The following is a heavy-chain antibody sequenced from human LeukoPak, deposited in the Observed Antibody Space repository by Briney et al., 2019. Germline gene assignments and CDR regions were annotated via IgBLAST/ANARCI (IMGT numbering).Heavy chain of an antibody. D-gene: IGHD2-8*01. CDR2: ISSSSSYI. J-gene: IGHJ6*02. Sequence: GGSLRLSCAASGFTFSSYSMNWVRQAPGKGLEWVSSISSSSSYIYYADSVKGRFTISRDNAKNSLYLQINSLRAEDTAVYYCARDRHCANGVCHSPPGMDVWGQGTTVTVSS. V-gene: IGHV3-21*01. CDR3: ARDRHCANGVCHSPPGMDV. CDR1: GFTFSSYS.